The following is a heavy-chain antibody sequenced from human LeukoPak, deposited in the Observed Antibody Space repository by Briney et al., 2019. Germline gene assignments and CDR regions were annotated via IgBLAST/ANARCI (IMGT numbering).Heavy chain of an antibody. V-gene: IGHV1-69*04. Sequence: ASVKVSCKASGGTFSSYAISWVRQAPGQGLEWMGRIIPILGMANYAQKFQGRVTITADKSTSTAYMELSSLRSEDTAVYYCARDFLHELGWGQGTLVTVSS. CDR3: ARDFLHELG. CDR1: GGTFSSYA. J-gene: IGHJ4*02. CDR2: IIPILGMA. D-gene: IGHD7-27*01.